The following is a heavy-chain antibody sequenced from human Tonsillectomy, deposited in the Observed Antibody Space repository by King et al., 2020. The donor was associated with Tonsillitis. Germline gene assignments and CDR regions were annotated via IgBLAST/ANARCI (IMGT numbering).Heavy chain of an antibody. CDR3: ARLDYYGAGNYLFFDL. CDR1: GSISGSY. Sequence: VQLQESGPGLVKPSETLSLTCTVSGSISGSYWSWIRQPPGKGLEWIGYIYYSGTTNYNPSLRSRVTISVDTSKNQFSLKLSSVTAADPAVYYCARLDYYGAGNYLFFDLWGRGTLVTVSS. D-gene: IGHD3-10*01. V-gene: IGHV4-59*08. J-gene: IGHJ2*01. CDR2: IYYSGTT.